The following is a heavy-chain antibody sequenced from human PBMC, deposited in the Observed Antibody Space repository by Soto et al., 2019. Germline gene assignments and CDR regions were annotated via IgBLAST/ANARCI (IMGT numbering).Heavy chain of an antibody. CDR3: ARGRGRGPAAYFDY. CDR1: GYTFTTYD. J-gene: IGHJ4*02. V-gene: IGHV1-8*01. CDR2: MNPNSGNT. Sequence: QVQLVQSGAEVKKPGASVRVSCEPSGYTFTTYDINWVRQGTGQGLEWMGWMNPNSGNTGSAQKFQGRVTMTRNTSISTAYMELSNLRSEDTAVYFCARGRGRGPAAYFDYWGQGTLVTVSS. D-gene: IGHD3-16*01.